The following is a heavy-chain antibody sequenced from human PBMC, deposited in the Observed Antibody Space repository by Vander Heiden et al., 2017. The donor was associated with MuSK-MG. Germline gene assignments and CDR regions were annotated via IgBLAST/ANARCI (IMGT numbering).Heavy chain of an antibody. CDR3: ARHMGIRISGDWYFDL. D-gene: IGHD3-9*01. V-gene: IGHV4-59*08. CDR1: GGSISSYY. Sequence: QVQLQESGPGLVKPSETLSLTCTVSGGSISSYYWSWIRQPPGKGLEWIGYIYYSGSTNYNPSLKSRVTISVDTSKNQFSLKLSSVIAADTAVYYCARHMGIRISGDWYFDLWGRGTLVTVSS. CDR2: IYYSGST. J-gene: IGHJ2*01.